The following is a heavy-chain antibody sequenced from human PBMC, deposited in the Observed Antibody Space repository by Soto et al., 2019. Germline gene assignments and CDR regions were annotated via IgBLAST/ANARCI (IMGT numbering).Heavy chain of an antibody. J-gene: IGHJ4*02. Sequence: GGSLRLSCAASGFTFSTYAMTWVRQAPGKGLEWVSAISASGGSTYYADSVKGRFTISRDDSKNMLYLQMNSLKTEDTGMYYCTVYGGEGAFDSWGQGTLVTVSS. CDR3: TVYGGEGAFDS. CDR1: GFTFSTYA. V-gene: IGHV3-23*01. CDR2: ISASGGST. D-gene: IGHD4-17*01.